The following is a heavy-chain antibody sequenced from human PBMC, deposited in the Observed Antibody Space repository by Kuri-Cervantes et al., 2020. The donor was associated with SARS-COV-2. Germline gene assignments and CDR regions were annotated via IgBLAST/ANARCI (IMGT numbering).Heavy chain of an antibody. CDR2: ISYDGSNK. CDR3: ARDGDDPTGERAFDI. Sequence: GGSLRLSCAASGFTFSSYAMSWVRQAPGKGLEWVAVISYDGSNKYYADSVKGRFTISKDNSKNTLYLQMNSLRAEDTAVYYCARDGDDPTGERAFDIWGQGTRVTVSS. CDR1: GFTFSSYA. D-gene: IGHD7-27*01. J-gene: IGHJ3*02. V-gene: IGHV3-30*04.